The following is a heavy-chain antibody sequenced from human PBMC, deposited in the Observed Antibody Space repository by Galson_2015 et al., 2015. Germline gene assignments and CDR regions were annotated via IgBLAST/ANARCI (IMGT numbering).Heavy chain of an antibody. CDR2: INTGNGNT. CDR1: GYTFTNYA. J-gene: IGHJ4*02. V-gene: IGHV1-3*04. Sequence: SVKVSCKASGYTFTNYAMHWVRQAPGQRLEWMGWINTGNGNTKYSQKFQGRVTITRDTSASTAYMELSSLRSEDTAVYYCARVTSFASGFTPPDYWGQGTLVTVSS. D-gene: IGHD3-3*01. CDR3: ARVTSFASGFTPPDY.